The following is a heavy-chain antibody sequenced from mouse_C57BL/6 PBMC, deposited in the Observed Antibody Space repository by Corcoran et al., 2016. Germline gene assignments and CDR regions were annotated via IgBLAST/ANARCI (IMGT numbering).Heavy chain of an antibody. V-gene: IGHV1-26*01. CDR3: ARPYYAMDY. Sequence: EVQLQQSGPVLVKPGASVKISCTAPGYTFTDYYMNWVTQSHGKSLEWIGDINPNNGGTSYNQKFKGKATLTVDKSSSTAYMELRSLTSEDSAVYYCARPYYAMDYWGQGTSVTVSS. CDR1: GYTFTDYY. CDR2: INPNNGGT. J-gene: IGHJ4*01.